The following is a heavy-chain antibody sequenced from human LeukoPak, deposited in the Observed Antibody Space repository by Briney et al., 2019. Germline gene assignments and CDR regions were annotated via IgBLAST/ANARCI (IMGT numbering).Heavy chain of an antibody. CDR1: GFTFSSYA. J-gene: IGHJ6*03. CDR2: ISGSGGNT. V-gene: IGHV3-23*01. CDR3: AKGGSGYYGSGSYYYYYHMDV. Sequence: PGGSLRLSCAASGFTFSSYAMSWVRQAPGKGLEWVPSISGSGGNTYYADSVKGRFTISRDNSKNTLYLQMNSLRADDTAVYYCAKGGSGYYGSGSYYYYYHMDVWGKGTTVTVSS. D-gene: IGHD3-10*01.